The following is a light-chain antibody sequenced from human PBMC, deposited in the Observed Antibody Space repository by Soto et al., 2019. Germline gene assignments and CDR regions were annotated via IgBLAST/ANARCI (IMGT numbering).Light chain of an antibody. CDR1: QSLVHSNGKTY. V-gene: IGKV2-30*02. Sequence: DVVMTQSPVSLPVTLGQPASISCRSSQSLVHSNGKTYLNWFQQRPGQSPRRLLYKVSIRDSGVPDRFRGSGSGTDFTLKISRVEADDVGVYYCMQGTPWPRTFGQGTKVEIK. CDR2: KVS. J-gene: IGKJ1*01. CDR3: MQGTPWPRT.